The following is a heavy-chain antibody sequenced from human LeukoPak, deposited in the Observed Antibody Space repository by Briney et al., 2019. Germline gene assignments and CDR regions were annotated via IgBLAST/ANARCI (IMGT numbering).Heavy chain of an antibody. CDR2: IYYSGST. V-gene: IGHV4-39*01. Sequence: SETLSLTCTVSGGSISSSSYYWGWIRQPPGKGLEWIGSIYYSGSTYYNPSLKSRVTISVDTSKNQFSLKLSSVTAADTAVYYCARLGRIRGHYYYYGMDVWAKGPRSPSP. CDR1: GGSISSSSYY. D-gene: IGHD3-10*01. CDR3: ARLGRIRGHYYYYGMDV. J-gene: IGHJ6*02.